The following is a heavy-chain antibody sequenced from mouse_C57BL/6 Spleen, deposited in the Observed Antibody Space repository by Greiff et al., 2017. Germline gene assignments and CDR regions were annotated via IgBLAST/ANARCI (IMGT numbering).Heavy chain of an antibody. Sequence: EVKLMESGGGLVKPGGSLKLSCAASGFTFSSYALSWVRQTPEKRLEWVATISDGGSYTYNPDNVKGRFTISRDNAKNNLYLQMSHLKSEDTARYFCARAEFAYWGQGTLVTVSA. J-gene: IGHJ3*01. V-gene: IGHV5-4*03. CDR1: GFTFSSYA. CDR2: ISDGGSYT. CDR3: ARAEFAY.